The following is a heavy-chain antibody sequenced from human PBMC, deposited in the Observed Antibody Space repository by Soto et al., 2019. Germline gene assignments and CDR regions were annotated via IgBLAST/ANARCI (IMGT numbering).Heavy chain of an antibody. J-gene: IGHJ4*02. CDR3: AVAYYDSSGYYQAHDY. CDR1: GGSFSGYY. CDR2: INHSGST. Sequence: PSETLSLTCAVYGGSFSGYYWSWIRQPPGKGLEWIGEINHSGSTNYNPSLKSRVTISVDTSKNQFSLKLSSVTAADTAVYYCAVAYYDSSGYYQAHDYWGQGTLVTVSS. V-gene: IGHV4-34*01. D-gene: IGHD3-22*01.